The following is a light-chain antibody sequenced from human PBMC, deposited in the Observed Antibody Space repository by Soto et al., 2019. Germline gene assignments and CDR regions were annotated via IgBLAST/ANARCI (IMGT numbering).Light chain of an antibody. CDR3: XSYTGGSTVV. Sequence: QSVLTQPASVSGSPGQSIAISCTGSSSDIGDYNYVSWYQQHPGKAPKLMIFDVSNRPSGVSNRFSGSMSGNTASLTISGXXXXXXXXXXCXSYTGGSTVVFGGGTKLTVL. CDR2: DVS. V-gene: IGLV2-14*01. J-gene: IGLJ2*01. CDR1: SSDIGDYNY.